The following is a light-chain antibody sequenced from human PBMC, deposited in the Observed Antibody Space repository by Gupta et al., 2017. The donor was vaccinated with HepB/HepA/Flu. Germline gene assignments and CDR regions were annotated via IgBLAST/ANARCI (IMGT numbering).Light chain of an antibody. J-gene: IGLJ1*01. CDR3: CSYAGRSSYV. CDR1: YDDVGNYNL. Sequence: SALTQPASVSGSPGQSITISCSGTYDDVGNYNLVSWYQQPPGKAPKLLTYEDNKRPSGISIRFSASKSGNRASLTISGLPAEDEGDYYCCSYAGRSSYVFGTGTKVTVL. V-gene: IGLV2-23*01. CDR2: EDN.